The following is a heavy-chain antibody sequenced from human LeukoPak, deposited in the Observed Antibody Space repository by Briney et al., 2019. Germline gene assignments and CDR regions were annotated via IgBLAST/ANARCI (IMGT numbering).Heavy chain of an antibody. CDR3: AKKGAGYPNLYYFAS. J-gene: IGHJ4*02. V-gene: IGHV3-23*01. Sequence: PGGSLRLSCAASGFTFSTYAMSWVRQAPGKGLEWVSTISGSGANTYYADSVRGRFTISRDNSKNTLYLHINSLRAEDTAVYYCAKKGAGYPNLYYFASWGQGTLVTVS. CDR1: GFTFSTYA. CDR2: ISGSGANT. D-gene: IGHD3-9*01.